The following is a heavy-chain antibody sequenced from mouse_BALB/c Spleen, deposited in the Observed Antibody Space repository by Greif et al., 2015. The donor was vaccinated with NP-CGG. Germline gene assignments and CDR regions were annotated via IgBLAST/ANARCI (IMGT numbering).Heavy chain of an antibody. Sequence: VKLLESGAELAKPGASVKMSCKASGYTFTSYWVHWVKQRPGQGLEWIGYINPSTGYTEYNQKFKDKATLTADKSSSTAYMQLSSLTSEDSAVYYCASYYYGSSYAMDYWGQGTSVTVSS. CDR2: INPSTGYT. V-gene: IGHV1-7*01. J-gene: IGHJ4*01. CDR3: ASYYYGSSYAMDY. CDR1: GYTFTSYW. D-gene: IGHD1-1*01.